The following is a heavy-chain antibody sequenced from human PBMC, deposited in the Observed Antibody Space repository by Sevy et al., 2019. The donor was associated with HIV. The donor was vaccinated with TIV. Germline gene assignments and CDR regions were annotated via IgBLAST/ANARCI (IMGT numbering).Heavy chain of an antibody. J-gene: IGHJ6*02. Sequence: GGSLRLSCAASRFTFSSSAMNWVRQVPGKGLEWVSSISTGGRNTYYAYSVEGRFTISRENSKNTLYLQMNSLRADDTAVNYCAKGYCSGGSCPSDYYYYGLDVWGQGTTVTVSS. V-gene: IGHV3-23*01. D-gene: IGHD2-15*01. CDR2: ISTGGRNT. CDR3: AKGYCSGGSCPSDYYYYGLDV. CDR1: RFTFSSSA.